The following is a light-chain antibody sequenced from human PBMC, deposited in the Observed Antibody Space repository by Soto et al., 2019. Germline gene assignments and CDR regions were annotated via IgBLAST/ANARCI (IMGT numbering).Light chain of an antibody. Sequence: QSVLTQPPSVSGAPGQGVTISCTGTSSNIGAGYEVHWYHQLPGTAPKLLVSGNDNRPSGVPDRLSASKSGTSGSLAITGLQAEDEGHYYCQSYDRGLTAYVFGTGTKV. J-gene: IGLJ1*01. CDR3: QSYDRGLTAYV. CDR1: SSNIGAGYE. V-gene: IGLV1-40*01. CDR2: GND.